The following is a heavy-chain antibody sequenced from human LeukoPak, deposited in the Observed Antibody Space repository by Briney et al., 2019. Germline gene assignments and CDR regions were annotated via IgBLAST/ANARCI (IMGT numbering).Heavy chain of an antibody. Sequence: ASVKVSCKASGYTFTGYYMHWVRQAPGQGLEWMGWMNPNSGNTGYAQKFQGRVTMTRNTSISAAYMELSSLRSEDTAVYYCASGNYYYGMDVWGQGTTVTVSS. CDR1: GYTFTGYY. J-gene: IGHJ6*02. V-gene: IGHV1-8*02. CDR2: MNPNSGNT. CDR3: ASGNYYYGMDV.